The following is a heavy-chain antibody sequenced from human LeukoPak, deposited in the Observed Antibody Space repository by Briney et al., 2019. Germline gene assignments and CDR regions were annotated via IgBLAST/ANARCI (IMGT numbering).Heavy chain of an antibody. CDR1: GGSISSGGYS. V-gene: IGHV4-30-2*01. Sequence: SETLSLTCAVSGGSISSGGYSWSWIRQPPGKGLEWIGYIYHSGSTYYNPSLKSRVTISVDRSKNQFSLKLSSVTAADTAVYYCARGPAHCSSTSCYLNWFDPWGQGTLVTVSS. D-gene: IGHD2-2*01. J-gene: IGHJ5*02. CDR3: ARGPAHCSSTSCYLNWFDP. CDR2: IYHSGST.